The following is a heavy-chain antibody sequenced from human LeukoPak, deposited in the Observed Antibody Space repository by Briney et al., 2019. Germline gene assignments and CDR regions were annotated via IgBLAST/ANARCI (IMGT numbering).Heavy chain of an antibody. CDR3: AKLDYYGNY. CDR1: GFTFRSYV. J-gene: IGHJ4*02. V-gene: IGHV3-23*01. D-gene: IGHD3-10*01. CDR2: ISGSSVTT. Sequence: GGTLRLSCAASGFTFRSYVMSWVRQAPGKGLEWVSTISGSSVTTYYADSVKGRFTIPRDNSKNTLYLQMNSLRAKDTAVYYCAKLDYYGNYWGQGTLVTVSS.